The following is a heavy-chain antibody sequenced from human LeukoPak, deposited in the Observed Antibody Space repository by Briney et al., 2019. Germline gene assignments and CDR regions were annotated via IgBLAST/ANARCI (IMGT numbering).Heavy chain of an antibody. CDR1: GFTVSSNY. CDR2: IYAGGST. CDR3: AREHGWYFDL. J-gene: IGHJ2*01. Sequence: PGGSLRLSCAVSGFTVSSNYMSWVRQAPGKGLEWVSIIYAGGSTYYTDSVKGRFTISRDKSKNTLSLQVNSLRAADTAVYYCAREHGWYFDLWGRGTLVTVSS. V-gene: IGHV3-53*01.